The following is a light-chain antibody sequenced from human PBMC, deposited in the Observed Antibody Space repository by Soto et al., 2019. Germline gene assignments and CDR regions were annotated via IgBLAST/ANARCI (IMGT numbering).Light chain of an antibody. CDR3: QVWDSSSDHPV. CDR2: YDS. J-gene: IGLJ3*02. V-gene: IGLV3-21*04. CDR1: NIGSKS. Sequence: SYELTQPPSVSVAPGKTARITCGENNIGSKSVHWYQQKPGQAPVLVIYYDSDRPSGIPERFSGSNSGNTATLTISRVEAGDEADYYCQVWDSSSDHPVFGGGTQVTVL.